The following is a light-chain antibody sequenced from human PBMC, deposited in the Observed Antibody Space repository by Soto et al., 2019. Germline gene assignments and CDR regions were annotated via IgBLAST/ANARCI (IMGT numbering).Light chain of an antibody. CDR1: QSVSSSY. CDR2: GAS. CDR3: QQYGSSPLT. Sequence: EIVLTQSPGTLSLSPGERATLSGRASQSVSSSYLAWYQQKPGQDPRLLIYGASSTATGIPDRFSGSGSGTDLPLSISRLEPEAFAVYYCQQYGSSPLTFGGGTKVEIK. V-gene: IGKV3-20*01. J-gene: IGKJ4*01.